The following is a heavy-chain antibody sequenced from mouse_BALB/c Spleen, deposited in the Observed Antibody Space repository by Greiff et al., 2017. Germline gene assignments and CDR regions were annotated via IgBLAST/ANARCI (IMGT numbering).Heavy chain of an antibody. V-gene: IGHV5-6-3*01. CDR2: INSNGGST. CDR3: ARVGLRRFAY. D-gene: IGHD2-4*01. Sequence: DVHLVESGGGLVQPGGSLKLSCAASGFTFSSYGMSWVRQTPDKRLELVATINSNGGSTYYPDSVKGRFTISRDNAKNTLYLQMSSLKSEDTAMYYCARVGLRRFAYWGQGTLVTVSA. CDR1: GFTFSSYG. J-gene: IGHJ3*01.